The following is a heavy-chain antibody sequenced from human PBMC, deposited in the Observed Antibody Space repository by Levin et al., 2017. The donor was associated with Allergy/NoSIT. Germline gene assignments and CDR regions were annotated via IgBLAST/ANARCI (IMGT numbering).Heavy chain of an antibody. CDR3: VRSRSFYFDN. V-gene: IGHV1-2*02. CDR2: INPDTGDT. J-gene: IGHJ4*02. CDR1: GYPFTNYF. Sequence: ASVKVSCKTSGYPFTNYFVAWVRQAPGQGPECMGWINPDTGDTKYAQKFQDRVTMTRDTSISTAFMELRGLRSDDTAVYYCVRSRSFYFDNWGQGTLITVSS. D-gene: IGHD3-16*02.